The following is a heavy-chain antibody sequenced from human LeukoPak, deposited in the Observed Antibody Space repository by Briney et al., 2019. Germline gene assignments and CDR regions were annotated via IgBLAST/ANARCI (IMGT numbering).Heavy chain of an antibody. CDR2: ISWNSGNI. V-gene: IGHV3-9*01. J-gene: IGHJ2*01. Sequence: GGSLRLSCAASGFTFDDYAMHWVRQAPGKGLEWVSGISWNSGNIGYADSVKGRFTISRDNAKNSLYLQMNSLRAEDTALYYCAKAATVVTPNWYFDLWGRGTLVTVSS. CDR3: AKAATVVTPNWYFDL. CDR1: GFTFDDYA. D-gene: IGHD4-23*01.